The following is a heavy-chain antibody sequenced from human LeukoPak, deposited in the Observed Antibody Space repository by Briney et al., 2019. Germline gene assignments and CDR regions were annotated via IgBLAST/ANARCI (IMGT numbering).Heavy chain of an antibody. J-gene: IGHJ5*02. CDR3: ARPEYYDILTGSPGGFDP. CDR2: IYYSGST. D-gene: IGHD3-9*01. CDR1: GGSISSSSYY. V-gene: IGHV4-39*01. Sequence: PSETLSLTCTVSGGSISSSSYYWGWIRQPLGKGLEWIGSIYYSGSTYYNPSLKSRVTISVDTSKNQFSLKLSSVTAADTAVYYCARPEYYDILTGSPGGFDPWGQGTLVTVSS.